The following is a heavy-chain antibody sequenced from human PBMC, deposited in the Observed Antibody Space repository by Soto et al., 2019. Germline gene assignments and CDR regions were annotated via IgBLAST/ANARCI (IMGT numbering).Heavy chain of an antibody. CDR2: IYHSGST. CDR3: ARDIGLMVYARQSKGFDP. D-gene: IGHD2-8*01. V-gene: IGHV4-4*02. J-gene: IGHJ5*02. CDR1: GGSISSSNW. Sequence: LSLTCAVSGGSISSSNWWSWVRQPPGKGLEWIGEIYHSGSTNYNPSLKSRVTISVDKSKSQFSLKLSSVTAADTAVYYCARDIGLMVYARQSKGFDPWGQGTLVNGSS.